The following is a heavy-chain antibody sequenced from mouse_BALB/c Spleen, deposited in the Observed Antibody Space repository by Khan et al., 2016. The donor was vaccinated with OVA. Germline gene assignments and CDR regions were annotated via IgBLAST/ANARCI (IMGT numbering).Heavy chain of an antibody. CDR1: GFTFSNYT. V-gene: IGHV5-12-2*01. CDR3: ARLDTLYARDY. J-gene: IGHJ4*01. Sequence: EVELVESGGGLVQPGGSLKLSCAASGFTFSNYTMSWVRQTPEKRLEWVASISNGGGTTYYPDTVKGRFTISRDNAKNTLYLQMSSLKSEDTAMYYCARLDTLYARDYWGQGTSVTVSS. CDR2: ISNGGGTT.